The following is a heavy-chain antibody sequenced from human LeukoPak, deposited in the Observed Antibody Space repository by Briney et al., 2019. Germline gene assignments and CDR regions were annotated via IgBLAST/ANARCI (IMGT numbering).Heavy chain of an antibody. V-gene: IGHV3-74*01. Sequence: LGGSLRLSCAASGFTFSSYWMHWVSHAPGKGLVWVSRINSDGSSTSYADSVKGRFTISRDNAKNTLYLQMNSLRAEDTAVYYCARDTFRDFWSGFNYWGQGTLVTVSS. CDR1: GFTFSSYW. CDR3: ARDTFRDFWSGFNY. D-gene: IGHD3-3*01. CDR2: INSDGSST. J-gene: IGHJ4*02.